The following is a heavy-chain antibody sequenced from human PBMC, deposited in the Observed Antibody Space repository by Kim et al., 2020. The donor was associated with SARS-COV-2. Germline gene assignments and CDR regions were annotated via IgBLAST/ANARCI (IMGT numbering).Heavy chain of an antibody. V-gene: IGHV4-59*13. CDR3: ARGSSGWYPSSNYYGMDV. CDR1: GGSISSYY. Sequence: SETLSLTCTVSGGSISSYYWSWIRQPPGKGLEWIGYIYYSGSTNYNPSLKSRVTISVDTSKNQFSLKLSSVIAADTAVYYCARGSSGWYPSSNYYGMDV. D-gene: IGHD6-19*01. CDR2: IYYSGST. J-gene: IGHJ6*01.